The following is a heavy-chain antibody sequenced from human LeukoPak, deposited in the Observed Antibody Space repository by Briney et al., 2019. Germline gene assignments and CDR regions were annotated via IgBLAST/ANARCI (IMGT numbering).Heavy chain of an antibody. Sequence: PSETPSLTCAVYGGSFSGYYWSWIRQPPGKGLEWIGEINHSGSTNYNPSLKSRVTISVDTSKNQFSLKLSSVTAADTAVYYCARDRRYCSSTSCSLYYFDYWGQGTLVTVSS. CDR3: ARDRRYCSSTSCSLYYFDY. V-gene: IGHV4-34*01. CDR1: GGSFSGYY. CDR2: INHSGST. J-gene: IGHJ4*02. D-gene: IGHD2-2*01.